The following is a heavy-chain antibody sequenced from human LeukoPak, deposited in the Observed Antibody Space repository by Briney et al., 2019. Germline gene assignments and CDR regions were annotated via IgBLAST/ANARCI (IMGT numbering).Heavy chain of an antibody. Sequence: PGGSLRLSCAACGFTFSGSGMHWVRQASGKGLEWVGRIRSKANSYATAYAASVKGRFTISRDDSKNTAYLQMNSLKTEDTAVYYCTRIAVAGNWGQGALVTVSS. V-gene: IGHV3-73*01. CDR1: GFTFSGSG. CDR2: IRSKANSYAT. D-gene: IGHD6-19*01. CDR3: TRIAVAGN. J-gene: IGHJ4*02.